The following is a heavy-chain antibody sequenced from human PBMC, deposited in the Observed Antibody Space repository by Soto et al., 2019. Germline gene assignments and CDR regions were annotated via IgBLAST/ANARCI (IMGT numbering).Heavy chain of an antibody. J-gene: IGHJ6*03. CDR2: IYYSGST. D-gene: IGHD2-2*01. CDR3: ASHLGEGSSKQLFKNYYYYYYMDV. Sequence: QLQLQESGPGLVKPSETLSLTCTVSGGSISSSSYYWGWIRQPPGKGLEWIGSIYYSGSTYYNPSLRSRVTISVDTSKNQFSLTLSSVTAADTAVYYCASHLGEGSSKQLFKNYYYYYYMDVWGKGTTVTVSS. V-gene: IGHV4-39*01. CDR1: GGSISSSSYY.